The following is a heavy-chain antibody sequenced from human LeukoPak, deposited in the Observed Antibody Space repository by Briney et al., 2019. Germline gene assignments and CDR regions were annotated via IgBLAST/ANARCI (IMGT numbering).Heavy chain of an antibody. V-gene: IGHV4-59*01. CDR1: GGSISSYY. CDR2: IYYSGST. CDR3: ARSHSAWTSFDY. J-gene: IGHJ4*02. D-gene: IGHD3/OR15-3a*01. Sequence: SETLSLTCTVSGGSISSYYWSWIRQPPGKGLEWIGYIYYSGSTNYNPSLKSRVTISEDTSKNQFSLKLSSVTAADTAVYYCARSHSAWTSFDYWGQGTLVTVSS.